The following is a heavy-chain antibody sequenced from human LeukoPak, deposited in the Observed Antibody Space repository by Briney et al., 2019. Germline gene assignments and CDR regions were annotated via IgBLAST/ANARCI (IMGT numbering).Heavy chain of an antibody. CDR1: GGSFSGYY. CDR3: ARAGYDSSGYSTYYFDY. D-gene: IGHD3-22*01. J-gene: IGHJ4*02. V-gene: IGHV4-34*09. CDR2: INHSGST. Sequence: SETLSLTCAVYGGSFSGYYWSWIRQPPGKGLEWIGEINHSGSTNYNPSLKSRVTISVDTSKNQFSLKLSSVTAADTAVYYCARAGYDSSGYSTYYFDYWGQGTLVTVSS.